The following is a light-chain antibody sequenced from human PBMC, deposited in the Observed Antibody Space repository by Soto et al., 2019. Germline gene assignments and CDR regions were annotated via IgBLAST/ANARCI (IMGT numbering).Light chain of an antibody. CDR1: SSDVGGYNY. V-gene: IGLV2-14*01. Sequence: ALTQPASVSGSPGQSITISCTGTSSDVGGYNYVSWYQQHPGKAPKLMIYEVSNRPSGVSNRFSGSKSGNTASLTISGLQAEDEADYYCSSYTSSSTVLFGGGTKLTVL. J-gene: IGLJ2*01. CDR3: SSYTSSSTVL. CDR2: EVS.